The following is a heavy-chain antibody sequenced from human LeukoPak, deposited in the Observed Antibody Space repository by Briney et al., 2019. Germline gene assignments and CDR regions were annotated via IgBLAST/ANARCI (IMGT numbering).Heavy chain of an antibody. CDR1: GFTFSSYA. Sequence: PGGSLRLSCAASGFTFSSYAMSWVRQAPGKGLEWVSAISGSGGSTYYADSVKGRFTISRDNAKNSLYLQMNSLRAEDTAVYYCARDRPYSGRGYYFDYWAREPWSPSPQ. CDR2: ISGSGGST. CDR3: ARDRPYSGRGYYFDY. J-gene: IGHJ4*02. V-gene: IGHV3-23*01. D-gene: IGHD1-26*01.